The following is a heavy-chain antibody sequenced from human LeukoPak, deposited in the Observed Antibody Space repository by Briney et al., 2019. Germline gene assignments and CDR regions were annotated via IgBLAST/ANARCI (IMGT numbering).Heavy chain of an antibody. Sequence: SQTLSLTCAISGDGVSSGVAWNWIRHSPSRGLEGLGRTYYRSKWYNEYAESVKSRITINPDTTKNQFSLQLNSVTPEDTAVYYCARDPGWLDFDQWGQGTLVTVSS. D-gene: IGHD6-19*01. CDR1: GDGVSSGVA. J-gene: IGHJ5*02. CDR3: ARDPGWLDFDQ. V-gene: IGHV6-1*01. CDR2: TYYRSKWYN.